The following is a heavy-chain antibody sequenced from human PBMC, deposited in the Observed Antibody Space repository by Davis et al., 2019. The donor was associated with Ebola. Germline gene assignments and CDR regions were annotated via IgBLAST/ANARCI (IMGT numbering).Heavy chain of an antibody. CDR3: AREPGRWYRITGTGMDV. D-gene: IGHD1-1*01. CDR1: GYSFTSYG. V-gene: IGHV1-18*01. CDR2: ISAYNGNT. Sequence: ASVKVSCKASGYSFTSYGMSWVRHAPGQGLEWMGWISAYNGNTNYAQKLQGRITVTTDTSTSTAYMELRSLRYDDTALYYCAREPGRWYRITGTGMDVWGQGTTVTVSS. J-gene: IGHJ6*02.